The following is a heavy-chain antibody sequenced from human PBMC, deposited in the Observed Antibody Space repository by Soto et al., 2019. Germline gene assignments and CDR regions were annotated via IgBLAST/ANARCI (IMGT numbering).Heavy chain of an antibody. D-gene: IGHD4-17*01. CDR2: ISWNSETI. V-gene: IGHV3-9*01. Sequence: GGSLRLSCAASGFTVDDYAMHWVRQAPGKGLEWVSGISWNSETIDYADSVKGRFTISRDNAKSSLFLQMNSLRPGDTALYYCAKDMKWGGMTTIHYFDSWGQGTLVTVSS. J-gene: IGHJ4*02. CDR3: AKDMKWGGMTTIHYFDS. CDR1: GFTVDDYA.